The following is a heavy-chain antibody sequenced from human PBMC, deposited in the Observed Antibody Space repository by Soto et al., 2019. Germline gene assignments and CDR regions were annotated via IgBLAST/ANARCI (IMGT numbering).Heavy chain of an antibody. J-gene: IGHJ3*02. CDR1: GFTVSDNY. CDR3: ARGWQSAFDI. D-gene: IGHD6-13*01. Sequence: GGSLRLSCVASGFTVSDNYISWVRQAPGKGLEWVSVIYRGGATYYSDSVAGRFTISRDSSQNTLHLQMNTLKTEDTAIYYCARGWQSAFDIWGQGXMVTV. V-gene: IGHV3-53*01. CDR2: IYRGGAT.